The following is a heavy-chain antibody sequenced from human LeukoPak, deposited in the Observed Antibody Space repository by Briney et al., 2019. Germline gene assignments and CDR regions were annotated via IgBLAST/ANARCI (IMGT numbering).Heavy chain of an antibody. D-gene: IGHD6-6*01. V-gene: IGHV1-2*02. CDR2: INPNSGGT. CDR1: GYTFTGYY. CDR3: ARDLFLARGGGWFDP. J-gene: IGHJ5*02. Sequence: GASVKVSCKASGYTFTGYYMHWLRQAPGQGLEWMGWINPNSGGTNYAQKFQGRVTMTRDKSISTAYMELSRLRSDDTAVYYCARDLFLARGGGWFDPWGQGTLVRVSS.